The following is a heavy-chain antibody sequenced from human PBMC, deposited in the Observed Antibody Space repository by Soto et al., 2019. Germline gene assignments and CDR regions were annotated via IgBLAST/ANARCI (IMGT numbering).Heavy chain of an antibody. J-gene: IGHJ4*02. CDR2: IDPSDSYT. V-gene: IGHV5-10-1*01. Sequence: GESLKISCKGSGYSFTSYWISWVRQMPGKGLEWMGRIDPSDSYTNYSPSFQGHVTISADKSISTAYLQWGSLKASDTAMYYCARPGYCSGGSCYFILWGQGTLVTVSS. D-gene: IGHD2-15*01. CDR1: GYSFTSYW. CDR3: ARPGYCSGGSCYFIL.